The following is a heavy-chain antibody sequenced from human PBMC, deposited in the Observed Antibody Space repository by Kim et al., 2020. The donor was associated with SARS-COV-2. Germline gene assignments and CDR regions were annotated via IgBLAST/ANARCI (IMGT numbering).Heavy chain of an antibody. Sequence: ASLRLSCAASGFTFSSYSMNWVRQAPGKGLEWVSSISSSSSYIYYADSVKGRFTISRDNAKNSLYLQMNSLRAEDTAVYYCARVYSSSCTFDYWGQGTLVTVSS. J-gene: IGHJ4*02. CDR2: ISSSSSYI. V-gene: IGHV3-21*01. CDR3: ARVYSSSCTFDY. CDR1: GFTFSSYS. D-gene: IGHD6-13*01.